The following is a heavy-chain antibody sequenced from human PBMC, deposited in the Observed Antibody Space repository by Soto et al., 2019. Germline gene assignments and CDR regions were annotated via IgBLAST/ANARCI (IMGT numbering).Heavy chain of an antibody. J-gene: IGHJ4*02. CDR1: GFTFSTYW. Sequence: PGGSLRLSCAASGFTFSTYWMHWVRQAPGKGLVWVSRLDNDGTNTRYADSVKGRFTVSRDNGKNTVYLQMDSLRAEDTAVYYRARDGGTYFDYWGQGTLVTVSS. CDR2: LDNDGTNT. D-gene: IGHD3-16*01. V-gene: IGHV3-74*01. CDR3: ARDGGTYFDY.